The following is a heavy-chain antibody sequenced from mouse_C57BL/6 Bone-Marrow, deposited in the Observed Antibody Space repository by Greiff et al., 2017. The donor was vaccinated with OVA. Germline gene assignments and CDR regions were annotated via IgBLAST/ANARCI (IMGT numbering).Heavy chain of an antibody. CDR2: IVPVTGGT. CDR3: TRGYSSYDAIDY. J-gene: IGHJ4*01. CDR1: GYIFIAYE. D-gene: IGHD2-5*01. Sequence: VHLVESGAELVRLGASVTLSCKPPGYIFIAYELLWVTQTPVHGREWIGAIVPVTGGTAYHQKFKGKAILFADKSASTAYTEHRSMTSEESAVNYWTRGYSSYDAIDYWGQGTSVTVSA. V-gene: IGHV1-15*01.